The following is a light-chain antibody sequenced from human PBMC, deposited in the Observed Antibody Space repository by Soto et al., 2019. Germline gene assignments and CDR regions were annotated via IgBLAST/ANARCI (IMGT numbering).Light chain of an antibody. V-gene: IGLV2-14*01. CDR3: SSYTSSSTPYV. J-gene: IGLJ1*01. CDR1: SSDVGGYNY. Sequence: QSALNQPASVSGSPGQSSSISCTGTSSDVGGYNYVSWYQQHPVKAPKLMIYDVTNRPSGVSDRFSGSKSGNTASLTISGLQAEDEADYYCSSYTSSSTPYVFGTGTKVTVL. CDR2: DVT.